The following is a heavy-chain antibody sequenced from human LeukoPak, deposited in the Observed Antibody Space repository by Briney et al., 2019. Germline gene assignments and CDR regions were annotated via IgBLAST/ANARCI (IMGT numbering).Heavy chain of an antibody. D-gene: IGHD2-2*01. V-gene: IGHV3-7*03. CDR2: IKQVGSEK. J-gene: IGHJ4*02. CDR1: GFTFSSYW. CDR3: ARVLAYCSSTSCHDY. Sequence: GGSLRLSCAASGFTFSSYWMSWVRQAPGKGLEWVANIKQVGSEKYYVDSVKGRFTISRDNAKNSLYLQMNSLRSEDTAVYYCARVLAYCSSTSCHDYWGQGTLVTVYS.